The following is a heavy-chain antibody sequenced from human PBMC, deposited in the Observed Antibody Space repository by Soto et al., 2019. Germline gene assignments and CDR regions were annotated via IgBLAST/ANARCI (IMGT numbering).Heavy chain of an antibody. CDR1: GGTFSSYA. CDR2: IIPIFGTA. Sequence: SVKVSCKASGGTFSSYAISWVRQAPGQGLEWMGGIIPIFGTANYAQKFQGRVTITADESTSTAYMELSSLRSEDTAVYYCAVKIDYGDFNWFDPWGQGTLVTVSS. CDR3: AVKIDYGDFNWFDP. J-gene: IGHJ5*02. V-gene: IGHV1-69*13. D-gene: IGHD4-17*01.